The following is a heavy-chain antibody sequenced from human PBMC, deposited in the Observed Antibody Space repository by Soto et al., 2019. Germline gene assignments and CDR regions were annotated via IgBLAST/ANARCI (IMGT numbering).Heavy chain of an antibody. CDR2: ISSSSSYI. Sequence: ESGGGLVKPGGSLRLSCAASGFTFSSYSMNWVRQAPGKGLEWVSSISSSSSYIYYADSVKGRFTISRDNAKNSLYLQMNSLRAEDTAVYYCARWMASGSYYYYYGMDVWGQGTTVTVSS. J-gene: IGHJ6*02. V-gene: IGHV3-21*01. CDR3: ARWMASGSYYYYYGMDV. CDR1: GFTFSSYS. D-gene: IGHD1-26*01.